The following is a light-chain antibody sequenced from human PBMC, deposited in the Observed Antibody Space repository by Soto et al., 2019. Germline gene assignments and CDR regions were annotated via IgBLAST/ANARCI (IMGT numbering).Light chain of an antibody. CDR2: LGS. J-gene: IGKJ4*01. V-gene: IGKV2-28*01. CDR3: MQALQT. Sequence: DIVMTQSPLSLPVTPGEPASISCRSSQSLLHSNGYNYLDWYLQKPGQSPQLLIYLGSNRSSGVPDRLSGSGSGTDFTLKISRVEAEDVGVYYCMQALQTFGGGTKVEIK. CDR1: QSLLHSNGYNY.